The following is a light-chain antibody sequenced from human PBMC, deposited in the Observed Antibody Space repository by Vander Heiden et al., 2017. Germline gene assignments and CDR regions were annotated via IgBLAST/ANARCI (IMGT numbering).Light chain of an antibody. Sequence: QSALTHPASVAGSPGQSITISCTGSSGDIGSYHYVSWYQQHPGKAPKVIIYDVNHRPSGISNRFSGSRSGNTASLTISGLQAEADYYCCSYTSRSTLYVFGTGTKVTVL. V-gene: IGLV2-14*01. CDR2: DVN. J-gene: IGLJ1*01. CDR3: CSYTSRSTLYV. CDR1: SGDIGSYHY.